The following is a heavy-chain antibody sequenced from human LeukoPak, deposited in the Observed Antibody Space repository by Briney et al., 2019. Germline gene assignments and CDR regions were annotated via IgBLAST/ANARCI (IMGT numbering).Heavy chain of an antibody. CDR3: ARRRQWLRSPFDY. D-gene: IGHD5-12*01. CDR1: GGSFSGYY. CDR2: INHSGST. Sequence: KPSETLSLTCAVYGGSFSGYYWSWIRQPPGKGLEWIGEINHSGSTNYNPSLESRVTISVDTSKNQFSLKLSSVTAADTAVYYCARRRQWLRSPFDYWGQGTLVTVSS. J-gene: IGHJ4*02. V-gene: IGHV4-34*01.